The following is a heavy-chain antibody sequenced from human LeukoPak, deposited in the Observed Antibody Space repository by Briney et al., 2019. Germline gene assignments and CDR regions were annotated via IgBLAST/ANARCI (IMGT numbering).Heavy chain of an antibody. V-gene: IGHV1-8*01. J-gene: IGHJ3*02. CDR3: ARIIAARSGTDAFDI. Sequence: ASVKVSCKASGYTFTSYDINWVRQATGQRREWMGWMNPNSGNTGYAQKFQRRVTMTRNTSISTAYMELSSLRSEDTAVYYCARIIAARSGTDAFDIWGQGTMVTVSS. CDR1: GYTFTSYD. D-gene: IGHD6-6*01. CDR2: MNPNSGNT.